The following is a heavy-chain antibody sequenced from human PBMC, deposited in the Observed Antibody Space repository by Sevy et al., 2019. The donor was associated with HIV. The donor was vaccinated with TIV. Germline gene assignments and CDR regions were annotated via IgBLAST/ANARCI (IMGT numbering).Heavy chain of an antibody. CDR2: ISTDGST. D-gene: IGHD3-22*01. CDR3: ARASRVTLILIVRIGWHFDL. Sequence: GGSLRLSCAASGFSVSSSYVTWVRQAPGKGLEWVSVISTDGSTYYEDSVKGRFTISRDSSKNTLSLQMNGLRGEDTAVYYCARASRVTLILIVRIGWHFDLWGRGTLVTVSS. CDR1: GFSVSSSY. V-gene: IGHV3-53*01. J-gene: IGHJ2*01.